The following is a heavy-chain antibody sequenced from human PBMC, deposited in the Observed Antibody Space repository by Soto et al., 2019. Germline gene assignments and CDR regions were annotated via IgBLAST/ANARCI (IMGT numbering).Heavy chain of an antibody. CDR1: GFTFRNYG. D-gene: IGHD5-18*01. Sequence: ESGGGVVQPGRSLRLSCAASGFTFRNYGMHWVRQAPGKGLEWVAVIWYDGSNKYYADSVKGRFTISRDNSRNTLYLQMNSLRAEDTAVYYCARPPRRYSYGYFFDYWGQGTLVTVSS. CDR2: IWYDGSNK. V-gene: IGHV3-33*01. CDR3: ARPPRRYSYGYFFDY. J-gene: IGHJ4*02.